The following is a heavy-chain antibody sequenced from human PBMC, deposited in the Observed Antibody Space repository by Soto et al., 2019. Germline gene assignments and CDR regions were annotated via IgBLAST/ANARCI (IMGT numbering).Heavy chain of an antibody. D-gene: IGHD6-19*01. CDR2: INIDGTEK. V-gene: IGHV3-7*01. J-gene: IGHJ4*02. CDR3: ARNRGWEKLDY. CDR1: GFTFTHYW. Sequence: EVQLVESGGALVQPGGSLRLSCATSGFTFTHYWMNWVRQAPGKGLEWVANINIDGTEKYYSDSVKGRFTISRDNAKNSLYLQRDSLNAGEMAVYYCARNRGWEKLDYWGQGTLVTVSS.